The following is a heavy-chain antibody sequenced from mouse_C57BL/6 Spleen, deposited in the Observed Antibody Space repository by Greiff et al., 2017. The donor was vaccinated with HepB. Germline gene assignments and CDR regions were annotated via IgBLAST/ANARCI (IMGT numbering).Heavy chain of an antibody. V-gene: IGHV1-76*01. CDR3: ARCTTVVADAMDY. D-gene: IGHD1-1*01. Sequence: QVQLKESGAELVRPGASVKLSCKASGYTFTDYYINWVKQRPGQGLEWIARIYPGSGNTYYNEKFKGKATLTAEKSSSTAYMQLSSLTSEDSAVYFCARCTTVVADAMDYWGQGTSVTVSS. CDR1: GYTFTDYY. J-gene: IGHJ4*01. CDR2: IYPGSGNT.